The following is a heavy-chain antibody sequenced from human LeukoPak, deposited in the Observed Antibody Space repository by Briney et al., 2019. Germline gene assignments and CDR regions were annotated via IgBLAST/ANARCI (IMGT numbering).Heavy chain of an antibody. D-gene: IGHD3-10*01. Sequence: ASVKVSCKASGYTLTGYYMHWVRQAPGQGLEWMGWINPNSGGPNSAQKFQGRVTMTMDTSISTAYMELSRLRSDDTAVYYCARGPYHYYGSGSPQDDAFDIWGQGTMVTVSS. V-gene: IGHV1-2*02. CDR1: GYTLTGYY. CDR3: ARGPYHYYGSGSPQDDAFDI. CDR2: INPNSGGP. J-gene: IGHJ3*02.